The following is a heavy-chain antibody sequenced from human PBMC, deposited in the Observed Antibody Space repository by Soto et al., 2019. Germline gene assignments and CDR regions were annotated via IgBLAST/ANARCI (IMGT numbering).Heavy chain of an antibody. Sequence: EVQLLESGGGLVQPGGSLRLSCAASGFTFSSYAMSWVRPAPGKGLEWVSAISGSGGSTYYADSVKGRFTISRDNSKSTLYLHMTSLRAEDTAVYYCAKTRTVATMLDAFDIWGQGTMVTVSS. CDR3: AKTRTVATMLDAFDI. CDR1: GFTFSSYA. D-gene: IGHD5-12*01. V-gene: IGHV3-23*01. CDR2: ISGSGGST. J-gene: IGHJ3*02.